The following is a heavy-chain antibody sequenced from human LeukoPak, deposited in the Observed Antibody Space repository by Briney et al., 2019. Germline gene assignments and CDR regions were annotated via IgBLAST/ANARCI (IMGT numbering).Heavy chain of an antibody. D-gene: IGHD3-22*01. CDR2: ISWNSGSI. CDR3: ARRGYYDSSGYDC. J-gene: IGHJ4*02. CDR1: GFTFDDYA. V-gene: IGHV3-9*01. Sequence: GGSLRLSCAASGFTFDDYAMHWVRQAPGKGLEWVSGISWNSGSIYYADSVKGRFTISRDNAKNSLYLQMNSLRAEDTAVYYCARRGYYDSSGYDCWGQGTLVTVSS.